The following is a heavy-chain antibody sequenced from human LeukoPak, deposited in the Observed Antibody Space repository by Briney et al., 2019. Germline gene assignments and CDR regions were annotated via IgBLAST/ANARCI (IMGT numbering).Heavy chain of an antibody. V-gene: IGHV3-30*04. CDR2: MSYDGSTT. Sequence: PGGSLRLSCAASGFTFRTYPIHWVRQAPGKGLEWVAVMSYDGSTTYYADSVKGRFTFSRDNSENTLFLQMNSLRAEDSAVYYCAKSLEMSPIMSAFDYWGQGTLVTVSS. CDR3: AKSLEMSPIMSAFDY. J-gene: IGHJ4*02. D-gene: IGHD5-24*01. CDR1: GFTFRTYP.